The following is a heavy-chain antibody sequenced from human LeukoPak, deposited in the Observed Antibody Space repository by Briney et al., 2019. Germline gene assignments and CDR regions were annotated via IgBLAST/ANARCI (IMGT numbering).Heavy chain of an antibody. CDR3: ARDRYDHDSSGYYEF. CDR2: IYYSGST. Sequence: PSETLSLTCTVSGGSISSYYWSWIRQAPGKGLEWMGYIYYSGSTNYNPSLKSGCTISLDTSKQQFPPKLTSVTVADTAVYSCARDRYDHDSSGYYEFWGQGTLVTVSS. V-gene: IGHV4-59*01. D-gene: IGHD3-22*01. CDR1: GGSISSYY. J-gene: IGHJ4*02.